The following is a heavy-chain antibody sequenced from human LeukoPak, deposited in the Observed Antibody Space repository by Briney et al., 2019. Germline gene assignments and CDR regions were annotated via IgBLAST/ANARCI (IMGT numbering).Heavy chain of an antibody. J-gene: IGHJ6*03. CDR1: GGSFSGYY. D-gene: IGHD3-22*01. CDR2: ISHSGST. Sequence: KPSETLSLTCAVYGGSFSGYYWSWIRQPPGKGLEWIGEISHSGSTNYNPSLKSRVTISVDTSKNQFSLKLSSVTAADTAVYYCARLYYYDSSGYYRPYYYYYYMDVWGKGTTVTVSS. CDR3: ARLYYYDSSGYYRPYYYYYYMDV. V-gene: IGHV4-34*01.